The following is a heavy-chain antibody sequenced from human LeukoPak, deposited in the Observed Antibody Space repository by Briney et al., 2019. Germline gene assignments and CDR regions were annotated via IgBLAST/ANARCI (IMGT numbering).Heavy chain of an antibody. V-gene: IGHV3-21*01. CDR3: AELGITMIGGV. Sequence: GGSLKLSCATSGFTFNNYNMNWVRQAPGRALEWVSSITSSGTYIFYADSVKGRFTISRDNAKNSLYLQMNSLRAEDTAVYYCAELGITMIGGVWGKGTTVTISS. J-gene: IGHJ6*04. CDR1: GFTFNNYN. D-gene: IGHD3-10*02. CDR2: ITSSGTYI.